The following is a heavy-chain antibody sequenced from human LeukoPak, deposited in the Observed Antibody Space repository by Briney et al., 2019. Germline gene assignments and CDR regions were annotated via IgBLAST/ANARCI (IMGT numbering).Heavy chain of an antibody. Sequence: GESLKISCQGSAYSFASYWSGWVRQMPGKGLEWMGIIYPGDSDTTYNPSFQGQVTISSDKSISTAYLQWSSLKASDTAMYYCVSKRGTFDYWGQGTLVTVSS. CDR3: VSKRGTFDY. CDR2: IYPGDSDT. V-gene: IGHV5-51*01. J-gene: IGHJ4*02. CDR1: AYSFASYW.